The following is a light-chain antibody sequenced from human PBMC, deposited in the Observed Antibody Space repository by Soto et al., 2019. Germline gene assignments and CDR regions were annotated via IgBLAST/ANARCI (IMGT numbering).Light chain of an antibody. CDR2: GAY. Sequence: EIVMTQSPATLSVSPGERATLSCRASQSVSGHLAWYQQKPGQAPRLLIYGAYTRATDIPARFSGSGSGTEFTLTVSSLQSEDFAVYYCQHYDNWPHTFGQGTKLDIK. CDR1: QSVSGH. J-gene: IGKJ2*01. CDR3: QHYDNWPHT. V-gene: IGKV3-15*01.